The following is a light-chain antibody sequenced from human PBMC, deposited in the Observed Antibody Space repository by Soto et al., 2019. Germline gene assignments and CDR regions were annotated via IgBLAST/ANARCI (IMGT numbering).Light chain of an antibody. CDR2: DAS. CDR1: QTVRNNY. Sequence: EFVLTQSAGTLSLCPGERASLSCRASQTVRNNYLAWYQQKPGQAPRLLIYDASSRATGIPDRFSGGGSGTDFTLTISRLEPEDFAVYYCQQFSSYPLTFGGGTKVDIK. J-gene: IGKJ4*01. CDR3: QQFSSYPLT. V-gene: IGKV3-20*01.